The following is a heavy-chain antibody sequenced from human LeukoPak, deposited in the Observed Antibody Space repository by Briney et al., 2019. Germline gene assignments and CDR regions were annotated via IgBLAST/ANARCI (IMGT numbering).Heavy chain of an antibody. Sequence: GGSLRLSCAASGFTFSSYEMNWVRQAPGKGLEWVSAISGSGGSTYYADFVKGRFTISRDNSKNMLCLQMNSLRAEDTAVYYCAKGGDYGRAFDIWGKGTVVTVSS. CDR1: GFTFSSYE. J-gene: IGHJ3*02. CDR3: AKGGDYGRAFDI. V-gene: IGHV3-23*01. CDR2: ISGSGGST. D-gene: IGHD4-17*01.